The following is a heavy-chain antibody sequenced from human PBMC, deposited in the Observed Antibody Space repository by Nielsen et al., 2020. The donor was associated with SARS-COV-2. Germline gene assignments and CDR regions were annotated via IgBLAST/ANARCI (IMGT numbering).Heavy chain of an antibody. D-gene: IGHD4-11*01. Sequence: GGSLRLSCESSGFTFSSYGMHWVRQAPGKGLEWVAVIWYDGSNKYYADSVEGRFTTSRDNAKNSLVLQMNNLRADDTAIYYCAREIFYTNYGRKYFDLWGRGSLVTVSS. CDR1: GFTFSSYG. CDR2: IWYDGSNK. V-gene: IGHV3-33*08. CDR3: AREIFYTNYGRKYFDL. J-gene: IGHJ2*01.